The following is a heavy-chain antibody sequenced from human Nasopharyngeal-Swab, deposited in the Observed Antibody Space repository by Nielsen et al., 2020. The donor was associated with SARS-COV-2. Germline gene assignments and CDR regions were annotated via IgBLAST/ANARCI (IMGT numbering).Heavy chain of an antibody. CDR3: AKAWAAAGLSFYYYMDV. V-gene: IGHV3-23*01. Sequence: WIRQPPGKGLEWVSTLSGTGESTYYADSVTGRFAISRDNSNNTLYLQMHGLRAEDTAIYVCAKAWAAAGLSFYYYMDVWGKGTTVTVSS. CDR2: LSGTGEST. J-gene: IGHJ6*03. D-gene: IGHD6-13*01.